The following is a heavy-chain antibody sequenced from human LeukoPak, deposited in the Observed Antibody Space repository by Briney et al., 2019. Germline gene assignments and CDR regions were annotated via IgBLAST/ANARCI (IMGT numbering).Heavy chain of an antibody. CDR3: ARDKSGFDY. V-gene: IGHV3-7*01. Sequence: GGFLRLSCAASGFTFSNYWMSWVRQAPGKGLEWVANINHDGSEKYYVDAVEGRFIISRDNAKNTLYLQMNSLRAEDTAVYYCARDKSGFDYWGQGTQVTVSS. J-gene: IGHJ4*02. CDR1: GFTFSNYW. D-gene: IGHD3-3*01. CDR2: INHDGSEK.